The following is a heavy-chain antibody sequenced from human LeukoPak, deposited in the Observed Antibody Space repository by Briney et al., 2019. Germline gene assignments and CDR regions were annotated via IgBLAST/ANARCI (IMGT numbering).Heavy chain of an antibody. J-gene: IGHJ4*02. CDR1: GFTFSSYG. CDR3: AKDRGYYGSGTYYNIDY. V-gene: IGHV3-30*02. CDR2: IRYDGSNK. D-gene: IGHD3-10*01. Sequence: GGSLRLSCAASGFTFSSYGMHWVRQAPGKGLEWVAFIRYDGSNKYYADSVKGRFTISRDKSKNTLYLQMNSLRAEDTAVYYCAKDRGYYGSGTYYNIDYWGQGTLVTVSS.